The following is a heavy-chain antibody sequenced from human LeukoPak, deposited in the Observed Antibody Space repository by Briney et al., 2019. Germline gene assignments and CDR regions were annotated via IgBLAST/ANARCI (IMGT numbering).Heavy chain of an antibody. D-gene: IGHD1-1*01. J-gene: IGHJ3*02. V-gene: IGHV1-2*02. Sequence: AAVKVSCKASGYTFTNYYIHCVRQAPGQGLESMGWINPNSGGTDYVQKFQGTVTMTRDTSKSTVYMELSSLRSDDSAVYYCARQGNDGALDIWGQGTLVTVAS. CDR3: ARQGNDGALDI. CDR2: INPNSGGT. CDR1: GYTFTNYY.